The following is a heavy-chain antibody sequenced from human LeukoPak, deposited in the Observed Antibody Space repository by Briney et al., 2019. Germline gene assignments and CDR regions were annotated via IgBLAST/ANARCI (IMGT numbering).Heavy chain of an antibody. CDR3: ARYYYDSSGYWGLVAFDI. V-gene: IGHV4-39*07. CDR1: GGSISSSSYY. J-gene: IGHJ3*02. D-gene: IGHD3-22*01. Sequence: PSETLSLTCTVSGGSISSSSYYWGWIRQPPGKGLEWIGSIYYSGSTYYNPSLKSRVTISVDTSKNQFSLKLSSVTAADTAVYYCARYYYDSSGYWGLVAFDIWGQGTMVTVSS. CDR2: IYYSGST.